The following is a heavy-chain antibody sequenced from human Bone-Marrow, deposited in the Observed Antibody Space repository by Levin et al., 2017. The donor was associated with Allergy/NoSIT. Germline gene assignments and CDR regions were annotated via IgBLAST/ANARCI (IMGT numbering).Heavy chain of an antibody. CDR2: INDVGRSI. CDR1: GFTFNNYW. CDR3: ARGAAVGVMGWFDP. V-gene: IGHV3-74*01. D-gene: IGHD3-16*01. J-gene: IGHJ5*02. Sequence: GGSLRLSCAASGFTFNNYWMHWVRQTPGKGLMWVSRINDVGRSIRYADSVNGRFTISRDNAKNTLYLEMNSLRVEDTGVYYCARGAAVGVMGWFDPWGRGTQVIVSA.